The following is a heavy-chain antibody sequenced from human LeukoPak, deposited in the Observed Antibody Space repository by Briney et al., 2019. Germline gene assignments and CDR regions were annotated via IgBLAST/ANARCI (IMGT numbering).Heavy chain of an antibody. J-gene: IGHJ6*03. CDR2: INPNSGGT. D-gene: IGHD3-3*01. CDR1: GYTFTSYD. CDR3: ARGAIRFLEWLSAAYYYYMDV. Sequence: ASVKVSCKASGYTFTSYDINWVRQATGQGLEWMGWINPNSGGTNYAQKFQGRVTMTRDTSISTAYMELSRLRSDDTAVYYCARGAIRFLEWLSAAYYYYMDVWGKGTTVTVSS. V-gene: IGHV1-2*02.